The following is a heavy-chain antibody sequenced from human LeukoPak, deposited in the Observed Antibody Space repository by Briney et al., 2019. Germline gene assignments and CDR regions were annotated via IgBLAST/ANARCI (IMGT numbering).Heavy chain of an antibody. CDR1: GYTLTELS. D-gene: IGHD3-22*01. V-gene: IGHV1-24*01. CDR3: ATAHLYYYDSSGYAFDY. J-gene: IGHJ4*02. CDR2: FDPEDGET. Sequence: ASVKVSCKVSGYTLTELSMHWVRQAPGKGLEWMGGFDPEDGETIYAQKFQGRVTMTEDTPTDTAYMELSSLRSEDTAVYYCATAHLYYYDSSGYAFDYWGQGTLVTVSS.